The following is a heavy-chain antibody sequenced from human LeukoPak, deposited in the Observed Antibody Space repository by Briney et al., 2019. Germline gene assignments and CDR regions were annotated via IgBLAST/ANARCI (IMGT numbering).Heavy chain of an antibody. Sequence: GGSLKLSCAASGFTFSGSAMHWVRQASGKGLEWVGRIRSKANSYATAYAASVKGRFTISRDDSKNTAYLQMNSLKTEDTAVYYCTRHVDTAMDYWGQGTMVTVSS. CDR2: IRSKANSYAT. D-gene: IGHD5-18*01. V-gene: IGHV3-73*01. J-gene: IGHJ4*02. CDR3: TRHVDTAMDY. CDR1: GFTFSGSA.